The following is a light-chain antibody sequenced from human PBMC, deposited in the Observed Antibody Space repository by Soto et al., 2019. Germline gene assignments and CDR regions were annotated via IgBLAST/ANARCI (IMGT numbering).Light chain of an antibody. Sequence: EIVMTQSPATLSVSPGVRATLPCRASQSVRSNLAWYQQRPGQAPRLLIYGASTRATGIPARFSGNGLRTDFTLTISSLEPDVAAVYYCQQGSNWPPTTFCQGTRLEI. CDR1: QSVRSN. CDR3: QQGSNWPPTT. V-gene: IGKV3-15*01. CDR2: GAS. J-gene: IGKJ5*01.